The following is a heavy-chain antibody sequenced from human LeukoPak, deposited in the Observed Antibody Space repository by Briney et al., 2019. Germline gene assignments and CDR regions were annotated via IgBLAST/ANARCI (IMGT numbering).Heavy chain of an antibody. V-gene: IGHV3-21*01. CDR1: GFTFSSYS. J-gene: IGHJ4*02. CDR3: ARDFGTWSTGMCRFDY. D-gene: IGHD5-18*01. CDR2: ISSSSSYI. Sequence: GGSLRLSCAASGFTFSSYSMNWVRQAPGKGLEWVSSISSSSSYIYYADSVKGRFTISRDNAKNSLYLQMNSLRAEDTAVYYCARDFGTWSTGMCRFDYWGQGTLVTVSS.